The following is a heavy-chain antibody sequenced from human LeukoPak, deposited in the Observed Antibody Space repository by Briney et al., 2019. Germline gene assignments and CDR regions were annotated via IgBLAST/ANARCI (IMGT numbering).Heavy chain of an antibody. CDR2: INPNSGGT. V-gene: IGHV1-2*02. CDR1: GYTFTGYY. J-gene: IGHJ5*02. Sequence: ASVKVSYKASGYTFTGYYMHWVRQAPGQGLEWMGWINPNSGGTNYAQKFQGRVTMTRDTSISTAYMELSRLRSDDTAVYYCARDKDFGVVSTFDPWGQGTLVTVSS. D-gene: IGHD3-3*01. CDR3: ARDKDFGVVSTFDP.